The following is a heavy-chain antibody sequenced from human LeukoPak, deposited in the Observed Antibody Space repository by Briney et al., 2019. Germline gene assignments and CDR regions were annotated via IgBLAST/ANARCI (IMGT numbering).Heavy chain of an antibody. CDR3: ARDSSGWYSAIDY. Sequence: PGGSLRLSCAASEFTVSSNYMSWVRQAPGKGLEWVSVIYSGGSTYYADSVKGRFTISRDNSKNTLYLQMNSLRAEDTAVYYCARDSSGWYSAIDYWGQGTLVTVSS. V-gene: IGHV3-66*01. CDR1: EFTVSSNY. J-gene: IGHJ4*02. D-gene: IGHD6-19*01. CDR2: IYSGGST.